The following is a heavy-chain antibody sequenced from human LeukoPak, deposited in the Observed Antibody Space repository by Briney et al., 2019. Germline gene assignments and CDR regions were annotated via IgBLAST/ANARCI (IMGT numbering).Heavy chain of an antibody. CDR1: GFTFSSNY. V-gene: IGHV3-66*01. CDR2: IYSGGST. CDR3: GSMVRGVIFYFDY. D-gene: IGHD3-10*01. Sequence: GGSLRLSCAASGFTFSSNYMSWVRQAPGKGLEWVSVIYSGGSTYYADSVKGRFTISRDNSKNTLYLQMNSLRAEDTAVYYCGSMVRGVIFYFDYWGQGTLVTVSS. J-gene: IGHJ4*02.